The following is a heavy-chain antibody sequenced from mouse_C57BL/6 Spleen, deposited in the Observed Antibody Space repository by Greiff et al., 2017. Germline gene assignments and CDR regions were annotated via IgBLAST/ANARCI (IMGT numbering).Heavy chain of an antibody. Sequence: QVQLQQSGPELVKPGASVKISCKASGYAFSSSWMNWVKQRPGKGLEWIGRIYPGDGDTNYNGKFKGKATLTADKSSSPAYMQLSSLTSEDSAVYFCASGDPVDDWGQGTTLTVSS. V-gene: IGHV1-82*01. J-gene: IGHJ2*01. D-gene: IGHD3-3*01. CDR2: IYPGDGDT. CDR1: GYAFSSSW. CDR3: ASGDPVDD.